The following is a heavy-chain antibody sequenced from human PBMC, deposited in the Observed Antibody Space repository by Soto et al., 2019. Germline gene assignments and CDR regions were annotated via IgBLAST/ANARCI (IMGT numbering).Heavy chain of an antibody. J-gene: IGHJ5*02. Sequence: GGSLRLSCAASGFTFSSYGMHWVRQAPGKGLEWVAVIWYDGSNKYYADSVKGRFTISRDNSKNTLYLQMNSLRAEDTAVYYCARDNGWNGFIGPYNWFDPWGQGTLVTVSS. CDR3: ARDNGWNGFIGPYNWFDP. CDR1: GFTFSSYG. D-gene: IGHD1-1*01. CDR2: IWYDGSNK. V-gene: IGHV3-33*01.